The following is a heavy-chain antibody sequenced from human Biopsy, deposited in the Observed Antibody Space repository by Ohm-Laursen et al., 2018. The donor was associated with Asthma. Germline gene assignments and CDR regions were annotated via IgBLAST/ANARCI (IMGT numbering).Heavy chain of an antibody. CDR1: GGSINIGDYY. Sequence: LSLTCTVSGGSINIGDYYWSWIRQIPGKGLEWIGYIFDSEGSYYNPSLKSRVMISLDTSQNQFSLSLNSVTAADTAVYFCARGSGLYPESPFDYWGQGTLVTVSS. CDR2: IFDSEGS. J-gene: IGHJ4*02. D-gene: IGHD2-15*01. CDR3: ARGSGLYPESPFDY. V-gene: IGHV4-31*02.